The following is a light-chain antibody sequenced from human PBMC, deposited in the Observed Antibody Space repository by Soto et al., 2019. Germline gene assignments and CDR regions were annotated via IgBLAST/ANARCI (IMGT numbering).Light chain of an antibody. Sequence: QSALTQPASVSGSPGQSITISCTGTSSDVGGYSYVSWYQQHPGKAPKVMIYDVSNRPSGVSNRFSGSKSGNTASLTISGLQAEDEADYYCSSFSNSSVLFGGGTQLTVL. CDR2: DVS. CDR3: SSFSNSSVL. J-gene: IGLJ2*01. V-gene: IGLV2-14*01. CDR1: SSDVGGYSY.